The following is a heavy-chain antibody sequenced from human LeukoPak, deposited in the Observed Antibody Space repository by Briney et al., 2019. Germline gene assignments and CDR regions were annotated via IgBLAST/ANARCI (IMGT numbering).Heavy chain of an antibody. J-gene: IGHJ5*02. CDR2: IRYDGSNI. Sequence: GGSLRLSCAASGFTFSSYGMHWVRQAPGKGLEWVAFIRYDGSNIYYADSVKGRFTISRDNSKNTLYLQMNSLRAEDTAVYYCAKDREYQLLPGNWFDPWGQGTLVTVSS. CDR1: GFTFSSYG. D-gene: IGHD2-2*01. V-gene: IGHV3-30*02. CDR3: AKDREYQLLPGNWFDP.